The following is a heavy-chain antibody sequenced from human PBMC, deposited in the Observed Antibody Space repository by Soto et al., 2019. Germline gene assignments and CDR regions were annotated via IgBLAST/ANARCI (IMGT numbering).Heavy chain of an antibody. CDR1: GDSITTYKW. CDR2: MYDSGNT. CDR3: ATCQLGEYYYAMDI. J-gene: IGHJ6*02. V-gene: IGHV4-4*02. D-gene: IGHD7-27*01. Sequence: SETLSLTCGVSGDSITTYKWWTWVRQTPGKGLEWIGEMYDSGNTRYNPSLKSRVTISKDTSKNQLSLGLSSVTVADTAVYYCATCQLGEYYYAMDIWGQGTTVTVSS.